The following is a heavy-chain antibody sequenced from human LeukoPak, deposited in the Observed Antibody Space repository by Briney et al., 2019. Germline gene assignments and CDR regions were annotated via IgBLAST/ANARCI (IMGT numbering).Heavy chain of an antibody. D-gene: IGHD3-10*01. V-gene: IGHV4-39*01. CDR1: GGSISSSSYY. CDR2: IYYSGST. J-gene: IGHJ4*02. CDR3: ARQYYYGSWTDY. Sequence: SETLSLTCTVSGGSISSSSYYWGWIRQPPGKGLEWIGSIYYSGSTYYNPSLKSRVTISVDTSKNQFSLKLSSVTAADTAVYYCARQYYYGSWTDYWGQGTLVTVSS.